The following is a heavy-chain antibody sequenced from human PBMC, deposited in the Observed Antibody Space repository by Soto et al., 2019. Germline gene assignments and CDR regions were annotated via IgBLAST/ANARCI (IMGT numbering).Heavy chain of an antibody. V-gene: IGHV3-48*03. CDR3: ARDGSTVTANYHYAMDV. CDR2: IHSGGTTI. CDR1: GFTFSSYH. Sequence: LRLSCAASGFTFSSYHMNWVRQAPGKGLEWVSYIHSGGTTIYYADSVKGRFTISRDNARNSLYLEMNSLGAEDTATYYCARDGSTVTANYHYAMDVWGQGTTVTVSS. J-gene: IGHJ6*02. D-gene: IGHD4-17*01.